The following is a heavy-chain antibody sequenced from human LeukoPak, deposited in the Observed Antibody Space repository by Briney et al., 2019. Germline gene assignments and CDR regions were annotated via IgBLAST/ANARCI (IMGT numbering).Heavy chain of an antibody. Sequence: ASVTVSCKASGYTFTNYTMNWVRQAPGQGLEWMGWIITNTGNPTYAQGFTGRFVFSLDTSVSTAYLQISSLKAEDTAVYYCARAAYYYDSSGYYVNAFDIWGQGTMVTVSS. V-gene: IGHV7-4-1*02. CDR2: IITNTGNP. CDR1: GYTFTNYT. CDR3: ARAAYYYDSSGYYVNAFDI. J-gene: IGHJ3*02. D-gene: IGHD3-22*01.